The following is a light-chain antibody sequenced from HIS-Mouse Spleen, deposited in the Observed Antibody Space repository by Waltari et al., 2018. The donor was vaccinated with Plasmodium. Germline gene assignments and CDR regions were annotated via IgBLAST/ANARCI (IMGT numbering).Light chain of an antibody. J-gene: IGLJ2*01. Sequence: QSALTQPPSASGSPGQSVTISCTGTSSDVGGYNYVSWYQQHPGKAPKLMIYEVSKRPSGVPDRFSGSKSGNTASLTVSGLQAEDEADYYCSSYVGSNNLVFG. CDR1: SSDVGGYNY. CDR3: SSYVGSNNLV. V-gene: IGLV2-8*01. CDR2: EVS.